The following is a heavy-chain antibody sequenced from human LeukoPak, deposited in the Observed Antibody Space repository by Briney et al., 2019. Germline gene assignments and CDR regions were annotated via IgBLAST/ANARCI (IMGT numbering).Heavy chain of an antibody. CDR2: IYPGDSDA. V-gene: IGHV5-51*01. CDR3: ARSARKYWYFDL. J-gene: IGHJ2*01. CDR1: GYSFTSYC. Sequence: GESLKISGKGSGYSFTSYCIGWVRQMPGKGLEWMGIIYPGDSDAKYSPSFQGQVTISADKSISTAYLQWSSLNASDTAMYYCARSARKYWYFDLWGRGTLVTVSS.